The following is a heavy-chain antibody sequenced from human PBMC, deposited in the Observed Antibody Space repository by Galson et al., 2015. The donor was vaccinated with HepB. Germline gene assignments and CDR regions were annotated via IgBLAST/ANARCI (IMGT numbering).Heavy chain of an antibody. CDR3: ARVVGSYWNYFHMLPRGGMDV. CDR1: GYTFTSYA. J-gene: IGHJ6*02. V-gene: IGHV1-3*01. CDR2: INAGNGNT. D-gene: IGHD1-7*01. Sequence: SVKVSCKASGYTFTSYAMHWVRQAPGQRLEWMGWINAGNGNTKYSQKFQGRVTITRDTSASTAYMELSSLRSEDTAVYYCARVVGSYWNYFHMLPRGGMDVWGQGTTVTVSS.